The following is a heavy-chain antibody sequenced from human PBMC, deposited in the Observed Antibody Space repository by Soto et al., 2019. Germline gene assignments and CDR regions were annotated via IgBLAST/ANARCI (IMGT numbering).Heavy chain of an antibody. V-gene: IGHV4-34*01. J-gene: IGHJ6*03. Sequence: PSETLSLTCAVYGGSFSGCYWSWIRQPPGKGLEWIGEINHSGSTNYNPSLKSRVTISVDTSKDQFSLKLSSVTAADTAVYYCARGKGLLWFGELSYYYYMDVWGKGTTVTVSS. CDR3: ARGKGLLWFGELSYYYYMDV. CDR1: GGSFSGCY. D-gene: IGHD3-10*01. CDR2: INHSGST.